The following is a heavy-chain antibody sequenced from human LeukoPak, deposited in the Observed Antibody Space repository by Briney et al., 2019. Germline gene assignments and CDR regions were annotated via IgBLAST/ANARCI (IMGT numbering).Heavy chain of an antibody. CDR2: IYTSGST. D-gene: IGHD4-17*01. CDR1: GGSISSGSYY. CDR3: ARGDDYGDYQRGYYFDY. J-gene: IGHJ4*02. Sequence: SETLSLTCTVSGGSISSGSYYWSWIRQPAGKGLEWIGRIYTSGSTNYNPSLKSRVTISVDTSKNQFSLKLSSVTAADTAVYYCARGDDYGDYQRGYYFDYWGQGNLVTVSS. V-gene: IGHV4-61*02.